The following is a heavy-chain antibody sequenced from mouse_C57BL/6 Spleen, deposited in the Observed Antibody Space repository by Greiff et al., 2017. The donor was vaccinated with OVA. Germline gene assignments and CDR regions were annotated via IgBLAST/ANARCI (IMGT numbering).Heavy chain of an antibody. D-gene: IGHD3-3*01. CDR1: GYAFSSSW. V-gene: IGHV1-82*01. CDR2: IYPGDGDT. Sequence: VKLQESGPELVKPGASVKISCKASGYAFSSSWMNWVKQRPGKGLEWIGRIYPGDGDTNYNGKFKGKATLTADKSSSPAYMQLSSLTSEDSAVYFCAREVGQGYFDVWGTGTTVTVSS. CDR3: AREVGQGYFDV. J-gene: IGHJ1*03.